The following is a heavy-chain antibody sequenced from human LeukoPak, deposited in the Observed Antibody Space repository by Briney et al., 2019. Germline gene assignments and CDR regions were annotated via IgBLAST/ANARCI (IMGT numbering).Heavy chain of an antibody. J-gene: IGHJ6*02. D-gene: IGHD6-6*01. CDR1: GGPISSYY. CDR3: ARLQYSSSYYYYYGMDV. CDR2: IYYSGST. Sequence: PSETLSLTCTVSGGPISSYYWSWIRQPPGKGLEWIGYIYYSGSTNYNPSLKSRVTISVDTSKNQFSLKLSSVTAADTAVYYCARLQYSSSYYYYYGMDVWGQGTTVTVAS. V-gene: IGHV4-59*08.